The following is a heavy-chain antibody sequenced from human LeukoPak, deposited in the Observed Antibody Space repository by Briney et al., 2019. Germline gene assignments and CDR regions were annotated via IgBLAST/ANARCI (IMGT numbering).Heavy chain of an antibody. CDR1: GGSISSSSYY. D-gene: IGHD3-22*01. CDR2: IYYSGST. V-gene: IGHV4-39*07. CDR3: ARAARIVVASNWFDP. Sequence: SETLSLTCTVSGGSISSSSYYWGWIRQPPGKGLEWIGSIYYSGSTYYNPSLKSRVTISVDTSKNQFSLKLSSVTAADTAVYYCARAARIVVASNWFDPWGQGTLVTVSS. J-gene: IGHJ5*02.